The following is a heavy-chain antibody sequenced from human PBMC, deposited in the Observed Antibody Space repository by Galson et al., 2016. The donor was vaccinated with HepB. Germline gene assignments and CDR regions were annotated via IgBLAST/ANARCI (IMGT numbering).Heavy chain of an antibody. CDR1: GYGLTELA. Sequence: SVKVSCKVSGYGLTELAMHWVRQAPGKGLEWMGHFDPEDGERFYAQKFQGSVTMTADTSADTAHMELSSLRSGDTAIYHRATEDFDYWGQGTLVSVSS. CDR3: ATEDFDY. CDR2: FDPEDGER. D-gene: IGHD3-3*01. V-gene: IGHV1-24*01. J-gene: IGHJ4*02.